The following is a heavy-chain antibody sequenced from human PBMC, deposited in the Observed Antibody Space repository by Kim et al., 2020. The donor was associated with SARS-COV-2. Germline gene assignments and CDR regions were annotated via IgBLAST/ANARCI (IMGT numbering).Heavy chain of an antibody. CDR1: GDSVSGNSAA. CDR2: TFYRSKCYN. J-gene: IGHJ4*02. V-gene: IGHV6-1*01. D-gene: IGHD3-10*01. Sequence: SQTLSLTCVISGDSVSGNSAAWSWIRQSPSRGLECLGTTFYRSKCYNDYAVSVKRRMTINTETSKNQFSLQLNSVTPEDAAVYYCAREGVVGDYSGSVSYYNFWGQGTLVTVSS. CDR3: AREGVVGDYSGSVSYYNF.